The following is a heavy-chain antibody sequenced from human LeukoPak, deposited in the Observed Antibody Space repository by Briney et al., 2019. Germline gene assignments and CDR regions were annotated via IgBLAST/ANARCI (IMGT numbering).Heavy chain of an antibody. D-gene: IGHD3-16*01. CDR3: ARGGSRYHHY. Sequence: ASGTVSFTSSVYTFTFYYMHWVWQAPGQGQKWMGWINPNSRGTNYAQKFQGRVTMTTDTSISTAYMELSRLRSDDTAVYYCARGGSRYHHYWGQGTLVTVSS. CDR2: INPNSRGT. CDR1: VYTFTFYY. J-gene: IGHJ4*02. V-gene: IGHV1-2*02.